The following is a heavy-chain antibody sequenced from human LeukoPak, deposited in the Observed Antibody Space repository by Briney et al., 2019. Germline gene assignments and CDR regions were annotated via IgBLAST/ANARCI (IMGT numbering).Heavy chain of an antibody. V-gene: IGHV4-59*01. D-gene: IGHD5-18*01. CDR1: GGSTSNYY. CDR2: ISYSGSS. Sequence: SETLSLTCTVSGGSTSNYYWSWIRQPPGKGLEWIGYISYSGSSNSRPSLKSRVTISVDMSQTQVYLELSSVTAADTAVYYCARARYREDSYGYAGGFYYMDVWGKGTTVTVSS. J-gene: IGHJ6*03. CDR3: ARARYREDSYGYAGGFYYMDV.